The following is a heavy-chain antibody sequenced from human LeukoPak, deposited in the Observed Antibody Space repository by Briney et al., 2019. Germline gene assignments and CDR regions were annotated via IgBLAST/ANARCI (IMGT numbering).Heavy chain of an antibody. D-gene: IGHD3-10*01. V-gene: IGHV1-69*01. CDR2: IIPIFGTA. CDR3: ARWSGLTMVRGGNSDSRNIDAFDI. Sequence: SSVKVSCKASGGTFSSYAISWVRQAPGQGLEWMGAIIPIFGTANYAQKFQGRVTITADESTSTAYMELSSLRSEDTAVYYCARWSGLTMVRGGNSDSRNIDAFDIWRQRTMVTVSS. CDR1: GGTFSSYA. J-gene: IGHJ3*02.